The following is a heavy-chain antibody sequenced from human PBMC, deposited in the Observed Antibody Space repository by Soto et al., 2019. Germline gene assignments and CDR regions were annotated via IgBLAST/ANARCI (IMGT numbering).Heavy chain of an antibody. CDR2: ISSSSSYI. V-gene: IGHV3-21*01. J-gene: IGHJ2*01. CDR1: GFTFSSYS. D-gene: IGHD3-16*01. Sequence: EVQLVESGGGLVKPGGSLRLSCAASGFTFSSYSMNWVRQAPGKGLEWVLSISSSSSYIYYADSVKGRFTISRDNAKNSLYLQMNSLRAEDTAVYYCARARLIRSWYFDLWGRGTLVTVSS. CDR3: ARARLIRSWYFDL.